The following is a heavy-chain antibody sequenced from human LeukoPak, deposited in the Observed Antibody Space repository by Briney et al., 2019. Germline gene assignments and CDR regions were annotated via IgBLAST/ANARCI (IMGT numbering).Heavy chain of an antibody. V-gene: IGHV1-3*01. J-gene: IGHJ4*02. CDR2: INAGNGNT. D-gene: IGHD4-17*01. Sequence: GASAKVSCKASGYTFISYAMHWVRQAPGQRLEWMGWINAGNGNTKYSQKFQGRVTITRDTSASTAYMELSSLRSEDTAVYYCARDLSDYGDYVSWGQGTLVTVSS. CDR1: GYTFISYA. CDR3: ARDLSDYGDYVS.